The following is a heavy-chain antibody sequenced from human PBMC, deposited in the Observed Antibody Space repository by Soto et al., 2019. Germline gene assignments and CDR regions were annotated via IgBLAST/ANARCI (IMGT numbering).Heavy chain of an antibody. V-gene: IGHV3-33*01. J-gene: IGHJ6*02. Sequence: QVQLVESGGGVVQPGRSLRLSCAASGFTFSSYGMHWVRQAPGKGLEWVAVIWYDGSNKYYADSVKGRFTISRDNSKNTQYLQMNSVRADDTAVYDCARGIRNRRFLPYGMDVWGQGTTVTVS. CDR1: GFTFSSYG. CDR3: ARGIRNRRFLPYGMDV. CDR2: IWYDGSNK. D-gene: IGHD3-3*01.